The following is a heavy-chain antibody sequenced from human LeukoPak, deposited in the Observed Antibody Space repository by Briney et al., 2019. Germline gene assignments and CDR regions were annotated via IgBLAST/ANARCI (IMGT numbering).Heavy chain of an antibody. CDR3: ARDQGPYGSGSYYNP. V-gene: IGHV4-39*07. J-gene: IGHJ5*02. CDR1: GGSISSSSYY. CDR2: NYYSGST. D-gene: IGHD3-10*01. Sequence: PSETLSLTCTVSGGSISSSSYYWGWIRQPPGKGLEWIGSNYYSGSTYYNPSLKSRVTISVDMSKNQFSLKLSSVTAADTAVYYCARDQGPYGSGSYYNPWGQGTLVTVSS.